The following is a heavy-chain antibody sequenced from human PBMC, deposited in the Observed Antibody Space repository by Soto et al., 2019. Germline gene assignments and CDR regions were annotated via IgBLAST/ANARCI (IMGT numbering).Heavy chain of an antibody. V-gene: IGHV3-33*01. D-gene: IGHD2-15*01. J-gene: IGHJ3*02. Sequence: QVQLVESGGGVVQSGRSPRLSCAASGFTFSSFGMHWVRQAPGKGLEWVALIWHDGTFTHYADSVKGRFTISRDNSKNMLYLQMNSLRADDTAVYYCARDRHFSGGPDDIWGQGTMVTVSS. CDR2: IWHDGTFT. CDR1: GFTFSSFG. CDR3: ARDRHFSGGPDDI.